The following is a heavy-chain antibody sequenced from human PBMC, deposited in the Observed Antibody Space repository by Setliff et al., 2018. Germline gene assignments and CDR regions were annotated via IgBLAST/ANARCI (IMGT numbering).Heavy chain of an antibody. CDR1: CGSISSGSYY. Sequence: SETLSLTCAVSCGSISSGSYYWGWIRQPAGKGLEWVGRLHTSGSTNYNPSLKSRVTISVDTSKNQCSLRLSSVTAADTAVYFCARDNTIVGATDYWGQGTLVTVSS. CDR2: LHTSGST. D-gene: IGHD1-26*01. V-gene: IGHV4-61*02. J-gene: IGHJ4*02. CDR3: ARDNTIVGATDY.